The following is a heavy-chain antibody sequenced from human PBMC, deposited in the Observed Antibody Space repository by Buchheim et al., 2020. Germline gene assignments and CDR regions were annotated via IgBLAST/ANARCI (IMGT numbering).Heavy chain of an antibody. CDR3: ARVFGYCSSTSCYVGPDYYYYYGMDV. D-gene: IGHD2-2*01. J-gene: IGHJ6*02. CDR1: GYTFTGYY. Sequence: QVQLVQSGAEVKKPGASVKVSCKASGYTFTGYYMHWVRQAPGQGLEWMGRINPNSGGTNYAQKFQGRVTMTRDTSISTAYMELSRLRSDDTAVYYCARVFGYCSSTSCYVGPDYYYYYGMDVWGQGTT. V-gene: IGHV1-2*06. CDR2: INPNSGGT.